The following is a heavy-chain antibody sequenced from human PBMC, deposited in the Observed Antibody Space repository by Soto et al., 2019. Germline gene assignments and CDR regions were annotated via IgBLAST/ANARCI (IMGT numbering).Heavy chain of an antibody. D-gene: IGHD5-18*01. CDR3: ARMDTAMVYFDD. CDR2: IYYSGST. J-gene: IGHJ4*02. Sequence: SETLSLTCTVSGGSISSYYWSWIRQPPGKGLEWIGYIYYSGSTNYNPSLKSRVTISVDTSKNQFSLKLSSVTAADTAVYYCARMDTAMVYFDDWGQGTLVTVAS. V-gene: IGHV4-59*01. CDR1: GGSISSYY.